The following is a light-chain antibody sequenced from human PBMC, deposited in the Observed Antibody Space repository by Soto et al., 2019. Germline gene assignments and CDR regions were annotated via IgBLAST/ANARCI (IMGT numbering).Light chain of an antibody. CDR2: EVT. Sequence: QSALTQPPSASGSPGQSVTIPCTGTSSDVGGYNHVSWYQQHPGKAPKLMIYEVTKRPAGVPDRFSGSKSGNTASLTVSGLQAEDEADYYCSSDAGTYNFVFGTATKLTVL. J-gene: IGLJ1*01. V-gene: IGLV2-8*01. CDR3: SSDAGTYNFV. CDR1: SSDVGGYNH.